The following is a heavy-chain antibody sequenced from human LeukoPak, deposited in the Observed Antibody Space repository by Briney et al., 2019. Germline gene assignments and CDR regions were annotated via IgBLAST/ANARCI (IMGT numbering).Heavy chain of an antibody. Sequence: SETLSLTCTVSGYSISSGYYWGWIRQPPGEGLEWIGSIYHSGSTYYNPSLKSRVTISVDTSKNQFSLRLNSVTAADTAVYYCARLYYDVLTGYYLHDAFDVWGRGTMVTVSS. J-gene: IGHJ3*01. V-gene: IGHV4-38-2*02. CDR1: GYSISSGYY. D-gene: IGHD3-9*01. CDR2: IYHSGST. CDR3: ARLYYDVLTGYYLHDAFDV.